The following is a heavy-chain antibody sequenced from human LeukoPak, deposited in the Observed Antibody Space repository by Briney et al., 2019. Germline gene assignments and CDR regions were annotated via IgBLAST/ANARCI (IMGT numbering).Heavy chain of an antibody. D-gene: IGHD3-3*01. CDR2: IYSGADT. CDR1: GFPVSSNY. V-gene: IGHV3-66*02. J-gene: IGHJ4*02. CDR3: ARGPYELRFLEWSPPTDY. Sequence: PGGSLTLSCAASGFPVSSNYMSWVRQSPGKGLEWVSVIYSGADTYYAQSVKGRFTISRDNSKNTLYLQMNSLRAEDTAVYYCARGPYELRFLEWSPPTDYWGQGTLVTVSS.